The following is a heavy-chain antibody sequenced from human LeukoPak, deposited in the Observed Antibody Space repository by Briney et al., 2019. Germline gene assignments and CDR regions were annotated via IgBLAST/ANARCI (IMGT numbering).Heavy chain of an antibody. CDR3: AKGDIVVVPAALIFDY. D-gene: IGHD2-2*01. V-gene: IGHV3-23*01. CDR2: ISGSGGAT. CDR1: GFTVSSNY. Sequence: PGGSLRLSCAASGFTVSSNYMSWVRQAPGKGLEWVSAISGSGGATYYADSVMGRFTISRDNSRNMLYLQMNSLRAEDTAVYYCAKGDIVVVPAALIFDYWGQGTLVTVSS. J-gene: IGHJ4*02.